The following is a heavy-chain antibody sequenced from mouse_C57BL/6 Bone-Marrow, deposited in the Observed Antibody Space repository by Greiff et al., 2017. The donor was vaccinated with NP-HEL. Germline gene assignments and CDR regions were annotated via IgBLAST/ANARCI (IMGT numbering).Heavy chain of an antibody. CDR1: GYTFTSYW. CDR2: IDPSACYT. J-gene: IGHJ3*01. Sequence: QVQLQQPGAELVKPGASVKLSCKASGYTFTSYWMQWVKQRPGQGLEWIGDIDPSACYTTYNQQFKGKATLTADTSSSTAYMQLSSLTSEDSAVYYYARNYYYGSSPSAYCGQGTLVTVSA. CDR3: ARNYYYGSSPSAY. V-gene: IGHV1-50*01. D-gene: IGHD1-1*01.